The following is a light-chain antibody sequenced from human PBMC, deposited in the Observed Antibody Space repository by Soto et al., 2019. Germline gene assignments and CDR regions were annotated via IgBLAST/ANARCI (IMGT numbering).Light chain of an antibody. CDR2: EVS. J-gene: IGLJ2*01. Sequence: QSVLTQPPSASGSPGQSVTISCTGTSRDVGGYNYVSWFQQHPGKAPKLMIYEVSKRPSGVPDRFSGSKSGNTASLTVSGLQAEDEADYYCSSYAGRSVVFGGGTKLTVL. V-gene: IGLV2-8*01. CDR3: SSYAGRSVV. CDR1: SRDVGGYNY.